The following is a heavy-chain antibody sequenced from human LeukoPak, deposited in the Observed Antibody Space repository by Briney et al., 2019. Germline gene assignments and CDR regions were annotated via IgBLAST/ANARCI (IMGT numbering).Heavy chain of an antibody. D-gene: IGHD6-6*01. CDR1: GFTFRNYA. J-gene: IGHJ4*02. CDR3: ASEYSSSSGFDY. Sequence: GGSLRLSCTASGFTFRNYAMRWVRQAPGKGLEWVSAVSGSGDYTYYADSVKGRFTISRDNAKNSLYLQMNSLRAEDTAVYYCASEYSSSSGFDYWGQGTLVTVSS. CDR2: VSGSGDYT. V-gene: IGHV3-21*01.